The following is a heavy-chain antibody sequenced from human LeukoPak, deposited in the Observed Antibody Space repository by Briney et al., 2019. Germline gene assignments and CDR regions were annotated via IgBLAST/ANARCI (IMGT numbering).Heavy chain of an antibody. V-gene: IGHV3-23*01. CDR1: GFTFSSYG. CDR2: LSDSAVSS. J-gene: IGHJ4*02. Sequence: GGSLRLSCAASGFTFSSYGMSWVRQAPGKGLEWVSSLSDSAVSSYYADSVKGRFTSSRDNSKNTLYLQMNSLRAEDTATYYCAKAPDSSGFPSFSDSWGQGTLVAVSS. D-gene: IGHD3-22*01. CDR3: AKAPDSSGFPSFSDS.